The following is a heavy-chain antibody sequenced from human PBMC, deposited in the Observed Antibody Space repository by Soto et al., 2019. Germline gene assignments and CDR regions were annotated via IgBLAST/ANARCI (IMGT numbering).Heavy chain of an antibody. Sequence: QLQLQGSGSGLVKPSQTLSLTCAVSGGSISSGGYSWSWIRQPPGKGLEWIGYIYHSGSTYYNPSLKSRVTISVDRSKNQFSLKLSSVTAADTAVYYCASGQQLVRNYWGQGTLVTVSS. D-gene: IGHD6-13*01. V-gene: IGHV4-30-2*01. CDR1: GGSISSGGYS. J-gene: IGHJ4*02. CDR2: IYHSGST. CDR3: ASGQQLVRNY.